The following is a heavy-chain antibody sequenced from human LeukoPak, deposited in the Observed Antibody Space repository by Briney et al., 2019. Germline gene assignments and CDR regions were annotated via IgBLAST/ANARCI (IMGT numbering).Heavy chain of an antibody. J-gene: IGHJ3*02. CDR1: GGSISSSSYY. CDR3: ARDSPWEYSSSWYGAFDI. V-gene: IGHV4-61*01. D-gene: IGHD6-13*01. CDR2: IYYSGST. Sequence: KSSETLSLTCTVSGGSISSSSYYWSWIRQPPGKGLEWIGYIYYSGSTNYNPSLKSRVTISVDTSKNQFSLKLSSVTAADTAVYYCARDSPWEYSSSWYGAFDIWGQGTMVTVSS.